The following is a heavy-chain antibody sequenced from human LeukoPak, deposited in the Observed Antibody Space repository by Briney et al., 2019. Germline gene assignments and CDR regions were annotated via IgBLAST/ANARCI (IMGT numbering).Heavy chain of an antibody. D-gene: IGHD5-12*01. Sequence: EWVAVISYDGSNKYYADSVKGRFTISRDNSKNTLYLQMNSLRAEDTAVYYCAKDSSGYDSPYYWGQGTLVTVSS. V-gene: IGHV3-30*18. CDR2: ISYDGSNK. J-gene: IGHJ4*02. CDR3: AKDSSGYDSPYY.